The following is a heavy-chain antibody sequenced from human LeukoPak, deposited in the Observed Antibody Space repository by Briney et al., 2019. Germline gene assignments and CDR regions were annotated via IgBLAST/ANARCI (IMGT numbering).Heavy chain of an antibody. CDR3: ARAMPRNYYDSSGRYDAFDI. D-gene: IGHD3-22*01. Sequence: SETLSLTCTVSGGSISSYYWSWIRQPAGKGLEWIGRIYTSGSTIYNPSLKSRVTMSVDTSKNQFSLKLSSVTAADTAVYYCARAMPRNYYDSSGRYDAFDIWGQGTMVTVSS. J-gene: IGHJ3*02. CDR1: GGSISSYY. V-gene: IGHV4-4*07. CDR2: IYTSGST.